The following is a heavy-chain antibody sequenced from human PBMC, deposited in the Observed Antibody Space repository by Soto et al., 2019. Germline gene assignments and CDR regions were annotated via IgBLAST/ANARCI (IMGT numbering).Heavy chain of an antibody. D-gene: IGHD3-22*01. Sequence: GGSLRLSCAASGFTVSSSYMSWVRQAPGKGLEWVSVIYSTGTTYYAASVKGRFTISRDNSKNTLYLQMNSLRAEDTAVYYCARGGNYYDSSGHYYAPYYFDYWGQGTLVTVSS. V-gene: IGHV3-53*01. CDR3: ARGGNYYDSSGHYYAPYYFDY. CDR1: GFTVSSSY. J-gene: IGHJ4*02. CDR2: IYSTGTT.